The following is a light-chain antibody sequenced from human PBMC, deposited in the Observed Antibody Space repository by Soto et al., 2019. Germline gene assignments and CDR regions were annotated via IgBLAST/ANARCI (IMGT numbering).Light chain of an antibody. Sequence: QHVLTQSSSASASLGSSVRLTCTLGGRYIIAWHQQQPGKAPRFLMRLEVSGSYNRGSGVPDRFSGSSSGTDRYLTISNLQFDDEADYYCETWDSKGVFGGGTKLTVL. CDR1: GRYI. CDR3: ETWDSKGV. V-gene: IGLV4-60*02. CDR2: LEVSGSY. J-gene: IGLJ3*02.